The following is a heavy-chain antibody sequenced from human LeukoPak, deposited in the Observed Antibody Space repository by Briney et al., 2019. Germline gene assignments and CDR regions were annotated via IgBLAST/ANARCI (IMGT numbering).Heavy chain of an antibody. V-gene: IGHV4-31*03. J-gene: IGHJ4*02. CDR3: ASWAAGTTGVAY. CDR1: GGSISSGGYY. Sequence: SETLSLTCTVSGGSISSGGYYWSWIRQHPGKGLECIGCIYYSGSTYYNPSLKSRVTISVDTSKNQFSLKLSSVTAADTAVYYCASWAAGTTGVAYWGQGTLVTVSS. D-gene: IGHD1-1*01. CDR2: IYYSGST.